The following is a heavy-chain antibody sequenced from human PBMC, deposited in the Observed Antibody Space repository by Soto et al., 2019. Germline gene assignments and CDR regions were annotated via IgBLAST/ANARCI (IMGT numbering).Heavy chain of an antibody. CDR1: GYSFTSYW. D-gene: IGHD6-13*01. J-gene: IGHJ6*02. Sequence: GESLKSSCKGSGYSFTSYWIGWVRQMPGKGLEWMGIIYPGDSDTRYSPSFQGQVTISADKSISTAYLQWSSLKASDTAMYYCARTSAAGKYYYGMDVWGQGTTVTVS. CDR3: ARTSAAGKYYYGMDV. CDR2: IYPGDSDT. V-gene: IGHV5-51*01.